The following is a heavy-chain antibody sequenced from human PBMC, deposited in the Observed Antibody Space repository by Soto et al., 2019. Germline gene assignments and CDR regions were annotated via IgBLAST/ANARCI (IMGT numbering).Heavy chain of an antibody. CDR3: ARLRYSGSYLLDY. CDR2: IYYSGST. D-gene: IGHD1-26*01. Sequence: LSLTCTVSGGSISSSSYYWGWIRQPPGKGLEWIGSIYYSGSTYYNPSLKSRVTISVDTSKNQFSLKLSSVTAADTAVYYCARLRYSGSYLLDYWGQGTLVTVS. CDR1: GGSISSSSYY. V-gene: IGHV4-39*01. J-gene: IGHJ4*02.